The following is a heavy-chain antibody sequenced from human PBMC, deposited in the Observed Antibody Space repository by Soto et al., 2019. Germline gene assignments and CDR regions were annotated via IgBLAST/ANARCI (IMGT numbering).Heavy chain of an antibody. CDR3: ARGRYDFWSGYYKATNKWFDT. J-gene: IGHJ5*02. D-gene: IGHD3-3*01. V-gene: IGHV4-4*02. CDR1: GGSISSSDW. CDR2: IYHSGST. Sequence: XETLAVPRAVSGGSISSSDWWSWVRQPPGKGREWIGEIYHSGSTNYNPSLKSRVTISVDKSKNQFSLKLSSVTAADKAVYYCARGRYDFWSGYYKATNKWFDTWGQGTLVTVSS.